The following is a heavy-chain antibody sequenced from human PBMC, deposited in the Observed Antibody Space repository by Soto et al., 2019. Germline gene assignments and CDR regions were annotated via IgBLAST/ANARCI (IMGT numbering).Heavy chain of an antibody. CDR2: INHSGST. D-gene: IGHD2-8*02. CDR1: GYYISSSTKW. Sequence: PSETLSLTCAVSGYYISSSTKWWAWIRQPPGTGLEWIGEINHSGSTNYNPSLKSRVTISVDTSKNQFSLKLTSVTAADTAVYYCARDKITGLFDYWGQGTLVTVSS. CDR3: ARDKITGLFDY. J-gene: IGHJ4*02. V-gene: IGHV4-4*02.